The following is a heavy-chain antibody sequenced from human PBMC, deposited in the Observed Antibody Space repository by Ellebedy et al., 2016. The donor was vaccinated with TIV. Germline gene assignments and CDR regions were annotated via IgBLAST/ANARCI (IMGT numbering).Heavy chain of an antibody. D-gene: IGHD3-3*01. CDR3: ARDYTIFGVVSHYYYGMDV. CDR1: GGSISSYY. CDR2: IYYSGST. J-gene: IGHJ6*02. Sequence: SETLSLXCTVSGGSISSYYWSWIRQPPGKGLEWIGYIYYSGSTHYNPSLKSRVTISVDTSKNQFSLKLSSVTAADTAVYYCARDYTIFGVVSHYYYGMDVWGQGTTVTVSS. V-gene: IGHV4-59*01.